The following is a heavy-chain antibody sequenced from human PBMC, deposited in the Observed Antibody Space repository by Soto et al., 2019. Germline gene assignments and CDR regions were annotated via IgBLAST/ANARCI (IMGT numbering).Heavy chain of an antibody. D-gene: IGHD5-18*01. CDR3: ARVSVGIQLWLSYYYGMDV. J-gene: IGHJ6*02. Sequence: LRLSCAASGFTFSDYYMSWIRQAPGKGLEWVSYISSSGSTIYYADSVKGRFTISRDNSKNTLYLQMNSLRAEDTAVYYCARVSVGIQLWLSYYYGMDVWGQGTTVTVSS. CDR1: GFTFSDYY. V-gene: IGHV3-11*04. CDR2: ISSSGSTI.